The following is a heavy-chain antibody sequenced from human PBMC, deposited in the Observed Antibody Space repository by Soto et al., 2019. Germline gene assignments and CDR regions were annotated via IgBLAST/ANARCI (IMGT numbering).Heavy chain of an antibody. D-gene: IGHD5-12*01. Sequence: EVQLVESGGGLVQPGGSLRLSCAASGFTFGSYWMHWVRQAPGKGLVWVSRINSDGSSTSYADSVKGRFTISRDNAKNTLYLQMNSLRAEDTAVYYCARVGYSGYDTPPEAFDIWGQGTMVTVSS. CDR1: GFTFGSYW. CDR2: INSDGSST. V-gene: IGHV3-74*01. CDR3: ARVGYSGYDTPPEAFDI. J-gene: IGHJ3*02.